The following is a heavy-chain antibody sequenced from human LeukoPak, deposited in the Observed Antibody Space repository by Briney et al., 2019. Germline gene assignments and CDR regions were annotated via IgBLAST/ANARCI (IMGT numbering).Heavy chain of an antibody. CDR2: MSYSGSH. J-gene: IGHJ5*02. D-gene: IGHD6-13*01. CDR3: ARRPAAGPNRDWFDP. Sequence: SETLSLTCTVSGGSISSSSYYWGWIRQPPGKGLEWIGYMSYSGSHSYHSSLKSRVSMSVDTSKNQFSLKVTSVTAADTAVYYCARRPAAGPNRDWFDPWGQGTLVTVSS. CDR1: GGSISSSSYY. V-gene: IGHV4-61*05.